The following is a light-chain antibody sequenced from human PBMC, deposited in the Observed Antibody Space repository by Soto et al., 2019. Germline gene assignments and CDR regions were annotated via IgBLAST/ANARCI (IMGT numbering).Light chain of an antibody. J-gene: IGKJ5*01. V-gene: IGKV1-6*01. CDR3: LQDNNYPIT. CDR2: GAS. CDR1: QGIRND. Sequence: AIEMTQSPSSLSASVGDRVTITCRASQGIRNDLGWYQQKHGKAPKLLIYGASRLQSGVPSRFGGSGSGTDFTLTISSLQPEDFATYYCLQDNNYPITFGQGTRLEIK.